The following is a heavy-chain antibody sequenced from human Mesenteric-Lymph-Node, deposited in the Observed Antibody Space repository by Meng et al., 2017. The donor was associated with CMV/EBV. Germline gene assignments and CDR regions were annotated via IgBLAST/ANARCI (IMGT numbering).Heavy chain of an antibody. CDR1: GFTFSSYA. Sequence: GGSLRLSCAASGFTFSSYAMHWVRQAPGKGLEWVAVISYDGSNKYYADSVMGRFTISRDNSKDTLYVQMNSLRGEDMGVYYCARDDDRSVTMVRGAADYYYYFHHMDVWGQGTTVTVSS. CDR3: ARDDDRSVTMVRGAADYYYYFHHMDV. J-gene: IGHJ6*02. V-gene: IGHV3-30*04. D-gene: IGHD3-10*01. CDR2: ISYDGSNK.